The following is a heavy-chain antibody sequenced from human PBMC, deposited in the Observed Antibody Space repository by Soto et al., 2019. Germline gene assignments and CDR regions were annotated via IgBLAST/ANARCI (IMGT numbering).Heavy chain of an antibody. CDR2: ISSSSSYI. CDR1: GFTFSSYS. J-gene: IGHJ4*02. CDR3: ARALAAHDY. V-gene: IGHV3-21*01. Sequence: EVQLVESGGGLVKPGGSLRLSCAASGFTFSSYSMNWVRQAPGKGLEWVSSISSSSSYIYYADSVKGRFTIDRDNAKNSLYLKMKSLGAEDTAVCYCARALAAHDYWGQGTLVTVS.